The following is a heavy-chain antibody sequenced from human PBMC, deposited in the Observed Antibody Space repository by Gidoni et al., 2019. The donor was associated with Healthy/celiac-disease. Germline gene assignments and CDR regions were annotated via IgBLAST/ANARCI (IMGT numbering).Heavy chain of an antibody. CDR3: ARDQSIAAAGTADYYGMDV. CDR2: IIPIFGTA. CDR1: GGTFRSYA. V-gene: IGHV1-69*06. J-gene: IGHJ6*02. Sequence: QVQLVQSGAEVKKPGSSVKVSCKASGGTFRSYAISWVRQAPGQGLEWMGGIIPIFGTANYAQKFQGRVTITADKSTSTAYMELSSLRSEDTAVYYCARDQSIAAAGTADYYGMDVWGQGTTVTVSS. D-gene: IGHD6-13*01.